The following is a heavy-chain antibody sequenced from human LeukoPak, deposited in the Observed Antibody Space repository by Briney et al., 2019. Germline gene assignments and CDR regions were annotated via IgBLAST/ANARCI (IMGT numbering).Heavy chain of an antibody. V-gene: IGHV3-21*01. D-gene: IGHD2-15*01. CDR2: ISSSSSYI. CDR1: GFTFSTYS. J-gene: IGHJ4*02. CDR3: ARMRGYCSGDNCYYFDC. Sequence: GGSLRPSCAASGFTFSTYSMNWVRQAPGKGLEWVSSISSSSSYIYYADSVKGRFTTSRDNAKNSLYLQMNNLRAEDTAVYYCARMRGYCSGDNCYYFDCRGQGTLVTVSS.